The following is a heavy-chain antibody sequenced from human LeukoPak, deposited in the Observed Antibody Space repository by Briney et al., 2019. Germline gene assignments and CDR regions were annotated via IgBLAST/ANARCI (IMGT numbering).Heavy chain of an antibody. CDR2: ISGSGGST. CDR3: ATFPPITYYYDSSGYSIIDAFDI. Sequence: GGTLRLSCAASGFTFSSYGMSWVRQAPGKGLEWVSAISGSGGSTYYADSVKGRFTISKDNSKNTLYLQMNSLRAEDTAVYYCATFPPITYYYDSSGYSIIDAFDIWGQGTMVTVSS. D-gene: IGHD3-22*01. V-gene: IGHV3-23*01. J-gene: IGHJ3*02. CDR1: GFTFSSYG.